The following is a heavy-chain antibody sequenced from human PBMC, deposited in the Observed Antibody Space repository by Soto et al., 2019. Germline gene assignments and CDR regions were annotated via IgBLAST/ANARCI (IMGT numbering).Heavy chain of an antibody. CDR1: GGSISSGGYY. CDR2: IYYSGST. CDR3: ARGDAYDYVWGSYRYGPVLFDY. Sequence: PSETLSLTCTVSGGSISSGGYYWSWIRQHPGKGLEWIGYIYYSGSTYYNPSLKSRVTISVDTSKNQFPLKLSSVTAADTAVYYCARGDAYDYVWGSYRYGPVLFDYWGQGTLVTVSS. D-gene: IGHD3-16*02. J-gene: IGHJ4*02. V-gene: IGHV4-31*03.